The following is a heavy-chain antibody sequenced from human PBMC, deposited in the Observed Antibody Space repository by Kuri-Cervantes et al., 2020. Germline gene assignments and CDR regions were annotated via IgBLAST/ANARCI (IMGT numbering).Heavy chain of an antibody. J-gene: IGHJ4*02. V-gene: IGHV3-30*18. CDR1: GFTFSSYG. CDR2: ISYDGSNK. D-gene: IGHD4-17*01. Sequence: GESLKISCAASGFTFSSYGMHWVRQAPGKGLEWVAVISYDGSNKYYADSVKGRFTISRDNSKNTLYLQMTSLRAEDTAVYFCAKDKNDYGEQYFDYWGQGTLVTVSS. CDR3: AKDKNDYGEQYFDY.